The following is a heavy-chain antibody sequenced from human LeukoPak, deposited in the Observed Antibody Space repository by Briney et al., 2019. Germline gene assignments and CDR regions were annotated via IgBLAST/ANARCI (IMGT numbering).Heavy chain of an antibody. D-gene: IGHD3-22*01. CDR3: AREFDSSGYYYGAFDY. J-gene: IGHJ4*02. CDR2: IWYDGSHK. CDR1: GFTFSNYG. Sequence: GGSLRLSCTASGFTFSNYGMQWVRQAPGKGLEWVAVIWYDGSHKYYAESVKGRFTISRDNSRNTLYLQMNSLRAEDTAVYYCAREFDSSGYYYGAFDYWGQGSLVTVSS. V-gene: IGHV3-33*01.